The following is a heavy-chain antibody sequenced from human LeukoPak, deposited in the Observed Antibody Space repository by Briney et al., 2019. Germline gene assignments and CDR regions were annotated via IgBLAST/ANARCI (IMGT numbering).Heavy chain of an antibody. J-gene: IGHJ3*02. CDR3: ARGGPERAFDI. CDR2: ISYDGSNN. V-gene: IGHV3-30*04. CDR1: GFTFSSYA. Sequence: GVSLRLSCAASGFTFSSYAMHWVRQAPGKGLEGVAVISYDGSNNYYADSVKVRFTISRDNSKNTLYLQMNSLRAEDTAVYYCARGGPERAFDIWGQGTMVTVSS. D-gene: IGHD1-14*01.